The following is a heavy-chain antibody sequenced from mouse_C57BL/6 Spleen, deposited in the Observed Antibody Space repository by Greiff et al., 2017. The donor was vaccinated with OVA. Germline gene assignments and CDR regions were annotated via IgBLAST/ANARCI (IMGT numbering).Heavy chain of an antibody. CDR3: AREEYDAGPWFAY. Sequence: QVQLQQSGAELARPGASVKLSCKASGYTFTSYGISWVKQRTGQGLEWIGEIYPRSGNTYYNEKFKGKATLTADKSSSTAYMELRSLTSEDSAVYFCAREEYDAGPWFAYWGQGTLVTVSA. V-gene: IGHV1-81*01. CDR1: GYTFTSYG. J-gene: IGHJ3*01. CDR2: IYPRSGNT. D-gene: IGHD2-14*01.